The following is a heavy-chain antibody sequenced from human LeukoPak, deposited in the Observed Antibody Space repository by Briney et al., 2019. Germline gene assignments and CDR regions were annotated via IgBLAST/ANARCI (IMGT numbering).Heavy chain of an antibody. CDR3: ARVLLGYRSPRGYMVDY. CDR1: GGSISSGDYY. CDR2: INHSGST. D-gene: IGHD3-16*02. Sequence: SETLSLTCTVSGGSISSGDYYWSWIRQPPGKGLEWIGEINHSGSTNYNPSLKSRVTISVDTSKNQFSLKLSSVTAADTAVYYCARVLLGYRSPRGYMVDYWGQGTLVTVSS. V-gene: IGHV4-39*07. J-gene: IGHJ4*02.